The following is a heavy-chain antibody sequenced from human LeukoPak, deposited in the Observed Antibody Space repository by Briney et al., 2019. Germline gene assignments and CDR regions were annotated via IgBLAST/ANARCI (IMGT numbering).Heavy chain of an antibody. CDR2: IYYSGST. CDR1: GGSISSSSYY. Sequence: SETLSLTCTVSGGSISSSSYYWGWIRQPPGKGLEWIGSIYYSGSTYYNPSLKSRVTISVDKSKNQFSLKLSSVTAADTAVYYCARGGYDYGDYYFDYWGQGTLVTVSS. V-gene: IGHV4-39*07. CDR3: ARGGYDYGDYYFDY. D-gene: IGHD4-17*01. J-gene: IGHJ4*02.